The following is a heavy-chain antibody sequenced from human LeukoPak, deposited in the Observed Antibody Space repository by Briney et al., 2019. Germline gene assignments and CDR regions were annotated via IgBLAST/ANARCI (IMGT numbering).Heavy chain of an antibody. CDR1: GGTFSSYA. D-gene: IGHD6-13*01. J-gene: IGHJ4*02. Sequence: ASVKVSCKASGGTFSSYAISWVRQAPGQGLEWMGRIIPILGIANYAQKFQGRVTSNADKSTSTAYMELSSLRSEDTAVYYCASVGAAAGTDDYWGQGTLVTLSS. CDR2: IIPILGIA. CDR3: ASVGAAAGTDDY. V-gene: IGHV1-69*04.